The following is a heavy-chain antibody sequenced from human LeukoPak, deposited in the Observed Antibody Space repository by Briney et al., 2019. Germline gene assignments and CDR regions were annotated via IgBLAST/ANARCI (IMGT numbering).Heavy chain of an antibody. Sequence: PSGTLSLTCAVSGGSISSSNWWSWVRQPPGKGLEWIGEIYHSGSTNYNPSLKSRVTISVDKSKNQFSLKLSSVTAADTAAYYCARGWRFYYDSSGYYSDAFDIWGQGTMVTVSS. CDR3: ARGWRFYYDSSGYYSDAFDI. V-gene: IGHV4-4*02. D-gene: IGHD3-22*01. CDR1: GGSISSSNW. CDR2: IYHSGST. J-gene: IGHJ3*02.